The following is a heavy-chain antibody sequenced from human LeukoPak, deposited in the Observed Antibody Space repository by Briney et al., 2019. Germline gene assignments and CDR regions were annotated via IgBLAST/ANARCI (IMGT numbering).Heavy chain of an antibody. V-gene: IGHV4-31*03. CDR3: ARAPTDDYGEPIPNFDY. D-gene: IGHD4-17*01. J-gene: IGHJ4*02. Sequence: PSGTLSLTCTVSGGSISSGGYYWSWIRQHPGKGLEWIGYIYYSGSTYHNPSLKSRVTISVDTSKNQFSLKLSSVTAADTAVYYCARAPTDDYGEPIPNFDYWGQGTLVTVSS. CDR1: GGSISSGGYY. CDR2: IYYSGST.